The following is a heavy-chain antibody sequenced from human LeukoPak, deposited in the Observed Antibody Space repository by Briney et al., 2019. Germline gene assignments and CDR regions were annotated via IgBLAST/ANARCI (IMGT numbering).Heavy chain of an antibody. CDR2: IYTSGST. CDR1: GGSISSYY. CDR3: ARYDVGWYYFDY. J-gene: IGHJ4*02. Sequence: SETLSLTCTVSGGSISSYYWSWLRQPAGKGLEWIGRIYTSGSTNYNPSLKSRVTISVDKSKNQFSLKLSSVTAADTAVYYCARYDVGWYYFDYWGQGTLVTVSS. V-gene: IGHV4-4*07. D-gene: IGHD6-19*01.